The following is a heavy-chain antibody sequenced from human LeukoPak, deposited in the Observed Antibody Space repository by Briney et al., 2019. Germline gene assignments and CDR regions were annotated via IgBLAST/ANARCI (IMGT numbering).Heavy chain of an antibody. CDR1: GGSISSSSYY. CDR3: ARPQGSSYGYYFDY. Sequence: SETLSLTCTVSGGSISSSSYYWGWIRQPPGKGLEWIGSIYYSGSTYYNPSLKSRVTISVGTSKNQFSLKLSSVTAADTAVYYCARPQGSSYGYYFDYWGQGTLVTVSS. CDR2: IYYSGST. V-gene: IGHV4-39*01. D-gene: IGHD6-13*01. J-gene: IGHJ4*02.